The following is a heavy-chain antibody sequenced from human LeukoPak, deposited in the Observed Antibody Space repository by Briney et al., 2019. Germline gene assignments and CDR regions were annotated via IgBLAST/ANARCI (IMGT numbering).Heavy chain of an antibody. J-gene: IGHJ4*02. V-gene: IGHV3-30*02. CDR2: IRYDGSNK. CDR3: AKGPYCSSTSCYTGDFDY. D-gene: IGHD2-2*02. Sequence: GGSLRLSCAASGFTFSSYGMHWVRQAPGKGLEWVAFIRYDGSNKYYADSVKGRFTISRDNSKNTLYLQMNSLRAEDMAVYYCAKGPYCSSTSCYTGDFDYWAREPWSPSPQ. CDR1: GFTFSSYG.